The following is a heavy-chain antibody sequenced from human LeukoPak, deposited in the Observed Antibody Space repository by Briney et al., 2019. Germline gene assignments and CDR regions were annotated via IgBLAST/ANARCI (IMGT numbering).Heavy chain of an antibody. Sequence: GGSLRLSCAASGFTVSSNYMSWVRQAPGKGLEWVSVIYSGGSTYYADSVKGGFTISRDNSKNTLYLQMNSLRAEDTAVYYCARAAATDLDYWGQGTLVTVSS. CDR3: ARAAATDLDY. J-gene: IGHJ4*02. D-gene: IGHD6-25*01. CDR2: IYSGGST. V-gene: IGHV3-66*01. CDR1: GFTVSSNY.